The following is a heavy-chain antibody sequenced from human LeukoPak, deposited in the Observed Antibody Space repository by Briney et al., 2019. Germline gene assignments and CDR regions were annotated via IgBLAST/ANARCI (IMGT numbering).Heavy chain of an antibody. D-gene: IGHD2-2*03. CDR1: GFTVSSNY. CDR2: IYSDGDT. CDR3: ARHQGGWITGGFDI. Sequence: GGSLRLSCAASGFTVSSNYMNWVRQAPGKGLEWVSIIYSDGDTYYTDSVKGRFTISRDNSKNTLYLQMNSLRAEDTAVYYCARHQGGWITGGFDIWGQGTTVTVSS. V-gene: IGHV3-66*04. J-gene: IGHJ3*02.